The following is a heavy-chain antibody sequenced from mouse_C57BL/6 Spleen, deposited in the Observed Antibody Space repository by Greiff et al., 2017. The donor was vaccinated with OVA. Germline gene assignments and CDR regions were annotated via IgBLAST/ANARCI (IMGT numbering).Heavy chain of an antibody. Sequence: EVQVVESGGGLVKPGGSLKLSCAASGFTFSDYGMHWVRQAPEKGLEWVAYISSGSSTIYYADTVKGRFTISRDNAKNTLFLQMTSRRSEDTAMYYCARWDYGAMDYWGQGTSVTVSS. V-gene: IGHV5-17*01. CDR3: ARWDYGAMDY. CDR2: ISSGSSTI. J-gene: IGHJ4*01. CDR1: GFTFSDYG.